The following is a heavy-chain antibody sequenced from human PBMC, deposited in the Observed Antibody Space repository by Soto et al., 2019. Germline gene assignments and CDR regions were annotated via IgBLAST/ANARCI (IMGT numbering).Heavy chain of an antibody. J-gene: IGHJ4*02. CDR3: ARVRNWNDGLGS. D-gene: IGHD1-1*01. V-gene: IGHV4-59*01. Sequence: SETLSLTCTVSGGSISSYYWSWIRQPPGKGLEWIGYIYYSGKTYYNPSLKSRVTISVDTSKNQFSLKLTSVTAADTAVYYCARVRNWNDGLGSRGQGALVTVSS. CDR2: IYYSGKT. CDR1: GGSISSYY.